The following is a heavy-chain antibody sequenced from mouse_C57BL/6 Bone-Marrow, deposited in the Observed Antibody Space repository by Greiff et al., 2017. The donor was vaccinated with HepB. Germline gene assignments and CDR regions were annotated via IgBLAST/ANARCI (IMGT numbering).Heavy chain of an antibody. V-gene: IGHV1-61*01. J-gene: IGHJ1*03. Sequence: VQLQQPGAELVRPGSSVKLSCKASGYTFTSYWMDWVKQRPGQGLEWIGNIYPSDSETHYNQKFKDKATLTVDKSSSTAYMQLSSLTSEDSAVYYCARLYDGYDWYFDVWGTGTTVTVSS. D-gene: IGHD2-3*01. CDR3: ARLYDGYDWYFDV. CDR1: GYTFTSYW. CDR2: IYPSDSET.